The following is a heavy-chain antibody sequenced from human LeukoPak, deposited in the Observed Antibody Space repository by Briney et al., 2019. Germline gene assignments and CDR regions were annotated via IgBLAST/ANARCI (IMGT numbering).Heavy chain of an antibody. CDR1: GFTFSSYS. V-gene: IGHV3-21*01. CDR3: ARDYLGYCGSTSCPYFDY. J-gene: IGHJ4*02. Sequence: PGGSLRLSCAASGFTFSSYSMNWVRQAPGKGLEWVSSISSSSSYIYYADSVKGRFTISRDNAKNSLYLQMNSLRAEDTAVYYCARDYLGYCGSTSCPYFDYWGQGTLVTVSS. D-gene: IGHD2-2*01. CDR2: ISSSSSYI.